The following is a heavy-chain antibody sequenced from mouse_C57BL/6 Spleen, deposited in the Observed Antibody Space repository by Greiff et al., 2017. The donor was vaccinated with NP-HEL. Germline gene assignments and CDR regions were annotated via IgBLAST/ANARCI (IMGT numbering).Heavy chain of an antibody. Sequence: EVKLVESGGDLVKPGGSLKLSCAASGFTFSSYGMSWVRQTPDKRLEWVATISSGGSYTYYPDSVKGRFTISRDNAKNTLYLQMSSLKSEDTAMYYCARGLFYYGSSPYFDVWGTGTTVTVSS. J-gene: IGHJ1*03. V-gene: IGHV5-6*02. D-gene: IGHD1-1*01. CDR2: ISSGGSYT. CDR3: ARGLFYYGSSPYFDV. CDR1: GFTFSSYG.